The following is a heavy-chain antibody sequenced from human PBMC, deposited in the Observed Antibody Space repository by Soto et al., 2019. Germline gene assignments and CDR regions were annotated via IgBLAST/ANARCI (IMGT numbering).Heavy chain of an antibody. CDR2: IYYSGST. V-gene: IGHV4-59*01. J-gene: IGHJ6*03. D-gene: IGHD3-10*01. CDR3: ARRVRGVITPYYYYYYMDV. CDR1: GGSISSYY. Sequence: SETLSLTCTVSGGSISSYYWSWIRQPPGKGLEWIGYIYYSGSTNYNPSLKSRVTISVDTSKNQFSLKLSSVTAADTAVYYCARRVRGVITPYYYYYYMDVWGKGTTVTVSS.